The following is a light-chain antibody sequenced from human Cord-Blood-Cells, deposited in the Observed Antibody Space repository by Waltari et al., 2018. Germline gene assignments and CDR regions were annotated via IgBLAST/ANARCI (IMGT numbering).Light chain of an antibody. V-gene: IGLV2-23*01. Sequence: QSALTQPASVSGSPGQSITISCTGTSSDVGSYNLVSWYQQHPGKAPKLMIYECSKRPSGVSSRFSGSKSGNTASLTISGLQAEDEADYYCCSYAGSVVFGGGTKLTVL. J-gene: IGLJ2*01. CDR1: SSDVGSYNL. CDR2: ECS. CDR3: CSYAGSVV.